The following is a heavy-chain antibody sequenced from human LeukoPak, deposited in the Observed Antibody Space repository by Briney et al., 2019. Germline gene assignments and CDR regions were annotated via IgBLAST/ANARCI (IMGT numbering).Heavy chain of an antibody. D-gene: IGHD2-2*01. CDR3: ARSEKYQLLIDY. Sequence: ASVKVSCKASGYTFTGYYMHWVRQAPGQGLEWMGWINPNSGGTNYAQKFQGRVTMTRDTPISTAYMELSRLRSDDTAVYYCARSEKYQLLIDYWGQGPLVTVPS. CDR1: GYTFTGYY. J-gene: IGHJ4*02. V-gene: IGHV1-2*02. CDR2: INPNSGGT.